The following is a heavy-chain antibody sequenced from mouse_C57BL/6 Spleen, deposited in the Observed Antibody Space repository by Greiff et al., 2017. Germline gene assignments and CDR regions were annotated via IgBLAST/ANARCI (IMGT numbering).Heavy chain of an antibody. CDR2: INYDGSST. CDR1: GFTFSDYY. J-gene: IGHJ2*01. CDR3: ARGGPLDY. V-gene: IGHV5-16*01. Sequence: EVKLVESEGGLVQPGSSMKLSCTASGFTFSDYYMAWVRQVPEKGLEWVANINYDGSSTYYLDSLKSRFIISRDNAKNIRYLQMSSLKSEDTATYYCARGGPLDYWGKGTTLTVSS.